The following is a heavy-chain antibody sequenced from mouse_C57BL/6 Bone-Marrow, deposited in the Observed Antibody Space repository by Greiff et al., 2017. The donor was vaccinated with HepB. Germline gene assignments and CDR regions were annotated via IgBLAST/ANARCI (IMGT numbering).Heavy chain of an antibody. CDR3: TRWRVLLRYPYYFDY. Sequence: VKLMESGAELVRPGASVTLSCKASGYTFTDYEMHWVKQTPVHGLEWIGAIDPETGGTAYNQKFKGKAILTADKSSSTAYMELRSLTSEDSAVYYCTRWRVLLRYPYYFDYWGQGTTLTVSS. J-gene: IGHJ2*01. D-gene: IGHD1-1*01. CDR1: GYTFTDYE. V-gene: IGHV1-15*01. CDR2: IDPETGGT.